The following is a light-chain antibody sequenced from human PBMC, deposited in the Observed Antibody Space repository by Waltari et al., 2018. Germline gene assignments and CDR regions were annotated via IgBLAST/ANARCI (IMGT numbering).Light chain of an antibody. CDR2: AAS. CDR3: QQYNNWPLT. CDR1: QSVRSN. J-gene: IGKJ4*01. Sequence: EIVMTQFPATRSGSPGERATLSCRASQSVRSNLAWYQQKPGQAPRLLIYAASTRATGIPASFSGSGAGTEFTLTISSLQSEDFAVYYCQQYNNWPLTFGGGTKVEIK. V-gene: IGKV3-15*01.